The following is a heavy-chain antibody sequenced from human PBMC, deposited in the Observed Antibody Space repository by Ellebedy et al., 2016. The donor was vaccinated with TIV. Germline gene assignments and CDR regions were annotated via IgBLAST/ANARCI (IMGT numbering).Heavy chain of an antibody. Sequence: GESLKISCTASGFTFGDYAMSWVRQAPGKGLEWVGFIRSKAYGGTTEYAASVKGRFTISRDDSKSIAYLQMNSLKTEDTAVYYCTREKVGATRSYYYYYGMDVWGQGTTVTVSS. J-gene: IGHJ6*02. CDR3: TREKVGATRSYYYYYGMDV. CDR2: IRSKAYGGTT. D-gene: IGHD1-26*01. V-gene: IGHV3-49*04. CDR1: GFTFGDYA.